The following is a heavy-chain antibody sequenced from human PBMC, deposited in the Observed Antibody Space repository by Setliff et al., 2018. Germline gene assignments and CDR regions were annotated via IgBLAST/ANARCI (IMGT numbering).Heavy chain of an antibody. CDR3: GRGFSRIEGWGNWFDP. Sequence: SETLSLTCTVSGGSVSNSGFFWVWLRQAPGKGLEWIGNIYDSGSSNYNASLKSRLIITRDTSTNQISLKLTSVTAADTAVYYCGRGFSRIEGWGNWFDPWGQGILVTVS. V-gene: IGHV4-39*01. J-gene: IGHJ5*02. CDR2: IYDSGSS. D-gene: IGHD2-15*01. CDR1: GGSVSNSGFF.